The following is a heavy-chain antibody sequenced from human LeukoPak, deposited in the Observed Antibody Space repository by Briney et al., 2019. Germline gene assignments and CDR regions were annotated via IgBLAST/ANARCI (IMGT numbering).Heavy chain of an antibody. CDR2: INSDGSGT. V-gene: IGHV3-74*01. D-gene: IGHD6-6*01. CDR1: GFTFSSYW. CDR3: ARAYSSSSDNWFDP. Sequence: GGSLRLSCTASGFTFSSYWMHWVRQAPGKGLVWVSHINSDGSGTSYADSVKGRFTISRDNAKNTLFLQMNSLRAEDTAVYYCARAYSSSSDNWFDPWGQGTLVTVSS. J-gene: IGHJ5*02.